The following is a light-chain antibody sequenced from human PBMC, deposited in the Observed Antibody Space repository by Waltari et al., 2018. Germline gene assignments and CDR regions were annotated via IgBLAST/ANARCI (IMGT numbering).Light chain of an antibody. Sequence: EIVLRQSPGTLSLSPGERATLSCRATESVSSSYLGWYQQKPGQAPRLLIYATSNRATGIPERCSGSGSVTDFTLTISRLESEDFAVDYCQQYGSSPSTFGQGTRLEIK. J-gene: IGKJ5*01. CDR1: ESVSSSY. CDR2: ATS. CDR3: QQYGSSPST. V-gene: IGKV3-20*01.